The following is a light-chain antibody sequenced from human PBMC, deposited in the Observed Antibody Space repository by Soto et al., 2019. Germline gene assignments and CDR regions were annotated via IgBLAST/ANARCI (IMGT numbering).Light chain of an antibody. J-gene: IGLJ1*01. CDR2: EVS. CDR1: SSDLGTNNY. V-gene: IGLV2-14*01. Sequence: QSVLTQPPSVSGSPGQSLTISCTGTSSDLGTNNYVSWYKQLSGKAPKLMIYEVSNPPSGVSNRFSGSKSGNTASLTISGLQAEDEADYYCSAYTSSLTLYSFGSGTKVTVL. CDR3: SAYTSSLTLYS.